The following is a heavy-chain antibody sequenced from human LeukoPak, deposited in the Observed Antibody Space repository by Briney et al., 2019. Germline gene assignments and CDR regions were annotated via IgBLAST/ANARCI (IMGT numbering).Heavy chain of an antibody. CDR3: AKSRYGDYVRYWYFDL. V-gene: IGHV3-23*01. J-gene: IGHJ2*01. D-gene: IGHD4-17*01. Sequence: GGSLRLSCAASGFSFSNYVMSWVRQAPGKGLEWVTAINGGGSRTYYADSVKGRFTTFRDNSKNTLYLQMNSLRAEDTAVYYCAKSRYGDYVRYWYFDLWGRGTLVTVSS. CDR2: INGGGSRT. CDR1: GFSFSNYV.